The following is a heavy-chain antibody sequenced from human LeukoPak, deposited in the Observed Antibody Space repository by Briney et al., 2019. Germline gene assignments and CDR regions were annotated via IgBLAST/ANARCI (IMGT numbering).Heavy chain of an antibody. CDR3: ARVPPNYYYYYMDV. V-gene: IGHV3-64*01. J-gene: IGHJ6*03. CDR2: ISSNGGST. CDR1: GFTFSSYA. Sequence: PGGSLRLSCAASGFTFSSYAMHWVRQAPGKGLEYVSAISSNGGSTYYANCVKGRFTISRDNSKNTLYLQMGSLRAEDMAVYYCARVPPNYYYYYMDVWGKGTTVTVSS.